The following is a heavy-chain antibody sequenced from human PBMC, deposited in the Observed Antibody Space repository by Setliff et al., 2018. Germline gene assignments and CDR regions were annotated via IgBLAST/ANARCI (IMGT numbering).Heavy chain of an antibody. CDR3: ARPFDSRYFDY. CDR2: IYYSGST. D-gene: IGHD3-16*01. Sequence: PSETLSLTCTVSGGSISSSSYYWGWIRQPPGKGLEYIGSIYYSGSTYYNASLKSRVTISVDTSKNQFSLKLSSVTAADTAVYYCARPFDSRYFDYWGQGTLVTVSS. J-gene: IGHJ4*02. V-gene: IGHV4-39*01. CDR1: GGSISSSSYY.